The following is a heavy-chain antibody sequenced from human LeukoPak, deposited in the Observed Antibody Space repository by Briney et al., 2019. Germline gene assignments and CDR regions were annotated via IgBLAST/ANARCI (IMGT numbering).Heavy chain of an antibody. D-gene: IGHD6-13*01. J-gene: IGHJ5*02. CDR2: ISYDGSSK. CDR3: ARGLDSSSWLNWFDP. V-gene: IGHV3-30*04. Sequence: QPGGPLRLSCAASGFTFNNYAMHWVRQAPGKGLEWVALISYDGSSKYYADSVKGRFTISRDNSKNTLYLQMHSLRGEDAAVYYCARGLDSSSWLNWFDPWGQGTLVTVSS. CDR1: GFTFNNYA.